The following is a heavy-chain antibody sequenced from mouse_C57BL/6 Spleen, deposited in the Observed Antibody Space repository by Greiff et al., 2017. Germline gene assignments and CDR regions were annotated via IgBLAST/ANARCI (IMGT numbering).Heavy chain of an antibody. CDR1: GYTFTSYW. Sequence: QVQLQQPGAELLKPGASVKLSCKASGYTFTSYWMHWVKQRPGQGLEWIGMIHPSSGSTNYNEKFKSKATLTVDKSSSTAYMQLSSLTSEDSAVYYCARAYDGYCDYAMDYWGQGTSVTVSS. CDR2: IHPSSGST. D-gene: IGHD2-3*01. CDR3: ARAYDGYCDYAMDY. J-gene: IGHJ4*01. V-gene: IGHV1-64*01.